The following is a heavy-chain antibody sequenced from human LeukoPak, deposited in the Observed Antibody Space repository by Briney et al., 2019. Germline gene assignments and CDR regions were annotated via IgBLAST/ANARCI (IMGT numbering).Heavy chain of an antibody. V-gene: IGHV3-23*01. CDR2: ISGSGGST. D-gene: IGHD6-19*01. J-gene: IGHJ6*03. CDR1: GFTFSSYA. Sequence: PGGSLRLSCAASGFTFSSYAMSWVRQAPGKGLEWVSAISGSGGSTYYADSVKGRFTISRDNSKNTLYLQMNSLRAEDTAVYYCAKVGISSSGWYGPTYYYYYMDVWGKGTTVTVSS. CDR3: AKVGISSSGWYGPTYYYYYMDV.